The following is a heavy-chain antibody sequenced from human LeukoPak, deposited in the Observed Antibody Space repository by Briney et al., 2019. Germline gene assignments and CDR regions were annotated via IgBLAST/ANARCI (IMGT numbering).Heavy chain of an antibody. V-gene: IGHV3-30-3*01. CDR3: ASDSSGYDSGGY. Sequence: GGSLRLSCAASGFSFSSYTMNWVRQAPGKGLEWVAVISYDGSNKYYADSVKGRFTISRDNSKNTLYLQMNSLRAEDTAVYYCASDSSGYDSGGYWGQGTLVTVSS. D-gene: IGHD5-12*01. J-gene: IGHJ4*02. CDR1: GFSFSSYT. CDR2: ISYDGSNK.